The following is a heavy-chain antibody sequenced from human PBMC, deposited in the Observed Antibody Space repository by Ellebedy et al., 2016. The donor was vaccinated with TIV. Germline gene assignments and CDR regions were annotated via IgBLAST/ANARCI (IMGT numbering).Heavy chain of an antibody. D-gene: IGHD3-10*01. CDR2: ISGSGGST. CDR3: AKRVTMVREVITYYHYTMDV. J-gene: IGHJ6*02. V-gene: IGHV3-23*01. CDR1: GFTFSSYA. Sequence: GESLKISCAASGFTFSSYAMSWVRQAPGKGLEWVSAISGSGGSTYYADAVKGRFTISRDNSKNTLYLHMKSLRAEDTAVYYCAKRVTMVREVITYYHYTMDVWGQGTTVTVSS.